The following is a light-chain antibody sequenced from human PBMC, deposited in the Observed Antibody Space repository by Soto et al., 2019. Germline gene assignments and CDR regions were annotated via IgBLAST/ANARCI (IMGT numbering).Light chain of an antibody. Sequence: EIVLTQSPGTLSLSPGEGATLSCRASQSVSSNFLAWYQQKPGQAPRLLIYGASIRATGIPDRFSGSGSGTHFTLTISRLEPEDFAVYYCQHYGSSPLTFGQATRLDMK. CDR3: QHYGSSPLT. V-gene: IGKV3-20*01. CDR2: GAS. J-gene: IGKJ5*01. CDR1: QSVSSNF.